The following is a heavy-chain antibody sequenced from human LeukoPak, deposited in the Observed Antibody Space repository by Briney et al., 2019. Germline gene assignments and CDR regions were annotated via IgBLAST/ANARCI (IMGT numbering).Heavy chain of an antibody. CDR3: GRGWPGYTSPLDY. D-gene: IGHD5-12*01. CDR2: INQDGSEK. J-gene: IGHJ4*02. CDR1: GFTFSHHW. Sequence: GGSLRLSCAASGFTFSHHWMNWVRQAPGEGLKWVPTINQDGSEKHYVDSVKGRFIISRDNAKNSLFLQMNSLRAEDTAVYYCGRGWPGYTSPLDYWGQGILVAVSS. V-gene: IGHV3-7*01.